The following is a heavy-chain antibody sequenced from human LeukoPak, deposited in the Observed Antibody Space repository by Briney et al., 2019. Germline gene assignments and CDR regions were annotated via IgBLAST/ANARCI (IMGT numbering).Heavy chain of an antibody. CDR3: AGSYYGPFDY. D-gene: IGHD1-26*01. J-gene: IGHJ4*02. Sequence: GGSLRLSCAASGFTFSSYGMHWVRQAPGKGLEWVAVISYDGSNKYYADSVKGRFTISRDNSKNTLYLQMNSLRAEDTAVYYCAGSYYGPFDYWGQGTLVTVSS. V-gene: IGHV3-30*03. CDR1: GFTFSSYG. CDR2: ISYDGSNK.